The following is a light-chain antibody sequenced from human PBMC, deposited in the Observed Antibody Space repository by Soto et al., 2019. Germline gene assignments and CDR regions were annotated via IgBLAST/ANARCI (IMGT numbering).Light chain of an antibody. CDR1: QSVSSN. CDR2: GAS. CDR3: QQYNNWPVT. J-gene: IGKJ1*01. V-gene: IGKV3-15*01. Sequence: EIVMTQSPATLSVSPGERATLSCRASQSVSSNLAWYQQKPGQAPRLLIYGASTRDTGIPARFSGSGSGTEFTLTISSLQSEDFAVSYCQQYNNWPVTFGQGTKVEIK.